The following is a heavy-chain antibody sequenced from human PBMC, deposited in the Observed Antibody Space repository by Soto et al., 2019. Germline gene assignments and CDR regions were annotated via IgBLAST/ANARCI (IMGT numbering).Heavy chain of an antibody. D-gene: IGHD5-12*01. V-gene: IGHV3-30*18. Sequence: GGSLRLSCAASGFTFSSYGMHWVRQAPGKGLEWVAVISYDGSNKYYADSVKGRFTISRDNSKNTLYLQMNSLRAEDTAVYYCAKGRDGYNKYYYYYYGMDVWGQGTTVTVSS. CDR1: GFTFSSYG. CDR2: ISYDGSNK. J-gene: IGHJ6*02. CDR3: AKGRDGYNKYYYYYYGMDV.